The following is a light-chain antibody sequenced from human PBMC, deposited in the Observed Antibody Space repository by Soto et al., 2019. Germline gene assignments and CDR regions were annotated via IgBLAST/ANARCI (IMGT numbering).Light chain of an antibody. Sequence: QSVLTQPPSASGTPGQRVTISCSGSNSNIGSNTVNWYQQFPGTAPRFLIYGNDLRPSGVPDRFSASKSGTSASLAISGLQSEDEAEYYCAVWDDSLRGRVFGGGTKVTVL. CDR2: GND. V-gene: IGLV1-44*01. CDR3: AVWDDSLRGRV. J-gene: IGLJ2*01. CDR1: NSNIGSNT.